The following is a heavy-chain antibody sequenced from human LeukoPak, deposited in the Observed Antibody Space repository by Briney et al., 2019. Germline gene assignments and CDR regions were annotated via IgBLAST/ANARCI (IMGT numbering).Heavy chain of an antibody. CDR2: ISSSGSTI. V-gene: IGHV3-48*03. Sequence: GGSLRLSCAASGFTFSSFDVNSVRQAPGKGLEWVSYISSSGSTIYYADSVKGRFTISRDNAKNSLYLQMNSLRAEDTAVYYCARTYGGDAFDIWGQGTMVTVSS. D-gene: IGHD4-23*01. CDR3: ARTYGGDAFDI. CDR1: GFTFSSFD. J-gene: IGHJ3*02.